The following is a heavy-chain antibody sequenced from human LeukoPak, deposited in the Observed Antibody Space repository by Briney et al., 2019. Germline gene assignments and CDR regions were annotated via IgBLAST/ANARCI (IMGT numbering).Heavy chain of an antibody. V-gene: IGHV1-69*05. J-gene: IGHJ4*02. CDR2: IIPIFGTA. D-gene: IGHD3-22*01. CDR3: ATSPYYYDSSGYYVFDY. CDR1: GGTFSSYA. Sequence: SVKVSCKASGGTFSSYAISWVRQAPGQGLEWIGGIIPIFGTANYAQKFQGRVTITTDESTSTAYMELSSLRSEDTAVYYCATSPYYYDSSGYYVFDYWGQGTLVTVSS.